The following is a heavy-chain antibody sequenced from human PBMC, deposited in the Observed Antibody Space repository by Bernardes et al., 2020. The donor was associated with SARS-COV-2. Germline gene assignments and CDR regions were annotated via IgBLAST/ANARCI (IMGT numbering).Heavy chain of an antibody. Sequence: GGSLRLSCAASGFTFSSYGMHWVRQAPGKGLEWVAVIWYDGSNKYYADSVKGRFTISRDNSKNTLYLQMNSLRAEDTAVYYCARDPSGYSLNSWLGMDVWGQGTTVNVSS. CDR1: GFTFSSYG. CDR3: ARDPSGYSLNSWLGMDV. CDR2: IWYDGSNK. V-gene: IGHV3-33*01. D-gene: IGHD3-22*01. J-gene: IGHJ6*02.